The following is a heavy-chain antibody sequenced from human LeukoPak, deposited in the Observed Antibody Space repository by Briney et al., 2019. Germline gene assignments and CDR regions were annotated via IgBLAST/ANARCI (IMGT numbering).Heavy chain of an antibody. D-gene: IGHD2-15*01. Sequence: ASVKVSCKASGGTFSSYTISWVRQAPGQGLEWMGRIIPILGIANYAQKFQGRVTVTADKSTSTAYMELSSLRSEDTAVYYCASLYCSGGSCYRPPDYWGQGTLVTVSS. CDR2: IIPILGIA. CDR1: GGTFSSYT. V-gene: IGHV1-69*02. CDR3: ASLYCSGGSCYRPPDY. J-gene: IGHJ4*02.